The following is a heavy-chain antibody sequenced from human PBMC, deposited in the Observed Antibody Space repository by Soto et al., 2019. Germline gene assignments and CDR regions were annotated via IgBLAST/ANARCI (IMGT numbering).Heavy chain of an antibody. CDR3: ARMIRSYYFDY. V-gene: IGHV2-70*04. D-gene: IGHD1-26*01. J-gene: IGHJ4*02. Sequence: SGPTLVNPTQTLTLTCTFSGFSLSTSGMRVSWIRQPPGKALEWLARIDWDDGKFYSTSLKTRLTISKDTSKNQVVLTMTNMDPVDTATYYCARMIRSYYFDYWGQGTLVTVSS. CDR1: GFSLSTSGMR. CDR2: IDWDDGK.